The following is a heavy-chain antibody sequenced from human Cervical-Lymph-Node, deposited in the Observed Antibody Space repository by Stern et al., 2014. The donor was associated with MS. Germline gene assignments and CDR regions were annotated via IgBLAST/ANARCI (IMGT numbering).Heavy chain of an antibody. CDR3: VRRRDSAGYDTFDL. V-gene: IGHV5-51*01. J-gene: IGHJ3*01. CDR2: IYPADSDT. Sequence: EVQLVESGAEVKKPGESLKISCRTSGYTFSNFWIGWVRQMPGKGLEWMGVIYPADSDTTYSPSFQGQVTISADESISTAYLQWRSLKASDTAMYYCVRRRDSAGYDTFDLWAKGQCSSSLQ. CDR1: GYTFSNFW. D-gene: IGHD3-22*01.